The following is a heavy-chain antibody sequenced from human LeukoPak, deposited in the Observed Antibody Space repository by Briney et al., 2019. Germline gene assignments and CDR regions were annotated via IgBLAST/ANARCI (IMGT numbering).Heavy chain of an antibody. CDR1: VGCISSYY. J-gene: IGHJ4*01. CDR2: IYYSGST. CDR3: ARALSWLQLRYDY. V-gene: IGHV4-59*01. Sequence: SETLSLTCAVSVGCISSYYWSCIRETPREGVGRIGYIYYSGSTNYNPSLKSRVTISVDTSKNQFSLKRSSVTAADTAVYYCARALSWLQLRYDYWGHGTLVTVSS. D-gene: IGHD5-24*01.